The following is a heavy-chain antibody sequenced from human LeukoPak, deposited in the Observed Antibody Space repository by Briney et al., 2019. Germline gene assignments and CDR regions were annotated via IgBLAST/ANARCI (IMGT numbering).Heavy chain of an antibody. CDR2: IIPIFGTA. Sequence: SVKVSCKASGGTFSSYAISWVRQAPGQGLEWMGGIIPIFGTANYAQKFQGRVTITADESTSTAYMELSSLRSEDTAVYYCAMARGLRYFDWLGTDYWGQGTLVTVSS. V-gene: IGHV1-69*01. J-gene: IGHJ4*02. CDR1: GGTFSSYA. CDR3: AMARGLRYFDWLGTDY. D-gene: IGHD3-9*01.